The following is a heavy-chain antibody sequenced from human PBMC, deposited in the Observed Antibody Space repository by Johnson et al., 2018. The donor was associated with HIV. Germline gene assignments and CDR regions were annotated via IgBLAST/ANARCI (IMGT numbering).Heavy chain of an antibody. Sequence: VRLVESGGGLVQPGGSLRLSCAASGFTFSSYWMHWVRQAPGKGLVWVSRINWNGGSTGYADPVQGRFTTSSDNAKNSLYLKMNSLRAEDTALYYCARRAGGLGYCSDGSCQGGAFDIWGQGTMVTVSS. J-gene: IGHJ3*02. D-gene: IGHD2-15*01. V-gene: IGHV3-74*02. CDR3: ARRAGGLGYCSDGSCQGGAFDI. CDR2: INWNGGST. CDR1: GFTFSSYW.